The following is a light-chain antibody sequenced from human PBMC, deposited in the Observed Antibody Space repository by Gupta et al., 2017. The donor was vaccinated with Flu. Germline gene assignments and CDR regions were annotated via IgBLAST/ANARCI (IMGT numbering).Light chain of an antibody. J-gene: IGKJ1*01. CDR3: QQYGSLDTGGT. CDR2: GAF. Sequence: EIVLTQSPGTLSLSPGEGATLSCRAGQSVTGNYLAWYQQKPGQAPRLLIYGAFNRATGIPDRFSGSGSGTDFTLTISRLEPEDSAVYYCQQYGSLDTGGTFGQGTKVEIK. V-gene: IGKV3-20*01. CDR1: QSVTGNY.